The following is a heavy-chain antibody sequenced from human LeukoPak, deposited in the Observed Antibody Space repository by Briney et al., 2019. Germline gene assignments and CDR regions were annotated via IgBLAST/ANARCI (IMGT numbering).Heavy chain of an antibody. V-gene: IGHV3-48*03. D-gene: IGHD6-19*01. CDR3: AREPLGAGQYYFDS. CDR1: GFTFSSYE. J-gene: IGHJ4*02. CDR2: ISSSGSIT. Sequence: GGSLSLSCAASGFTFSSYEMNWVRQAPGKGLEWVSYISSSGSITYYAESVKGRFTISRDNAKNSLYLQMNSLRAEDTAVYFCAREPLGAGQYYFDSWGQGTLVTVSS.